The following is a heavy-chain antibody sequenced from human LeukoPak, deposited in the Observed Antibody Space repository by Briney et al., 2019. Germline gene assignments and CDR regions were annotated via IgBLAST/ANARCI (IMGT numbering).Heavy chain of an antibody. D-gene: IGHD4-11*01. J-gene: IGHJ4*01. CDR1: GFIFSHYG. V-gene: IGHV3-33*01. CDR3: ARDAQRGFDYSNSLEY. Sequence: GGSLRLSCAASGFIFSHYGMHWVRQAPGKGLEWVAVIWSDATNRFYGASVKGRFTISGDNSQNTVFLQMNSLRAEDTAIYYCARDAQRGFDYSNSLEYWGHGTLVTVSS. CDR2: IWSDATNR.